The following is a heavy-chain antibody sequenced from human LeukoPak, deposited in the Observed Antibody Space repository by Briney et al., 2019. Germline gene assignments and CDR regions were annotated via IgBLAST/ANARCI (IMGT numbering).Heavy chain of an antibody. V-gene: IGHV4-39*01. J-gene: IGHJ4*02. CDR2: IYYSGST. CDR3: ARGLEDLAIYYFDS. CDR1: GGSISSSSYY. Sequence: SETLSLTCTVSGGSISSSSYYWGWIRQPPGKGLESIGSIYYSGSTYYNPSLKSRVTISVDTSKNQFSLQLKSVTPEDTAVYYCARGLEDLAIYYFDSWGQGTLVTVSS. D-gene: IGHD1-1*01.